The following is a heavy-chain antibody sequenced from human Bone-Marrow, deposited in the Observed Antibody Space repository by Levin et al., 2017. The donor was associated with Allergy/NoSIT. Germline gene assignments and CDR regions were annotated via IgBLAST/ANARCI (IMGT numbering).Heavy chain of an antibody. Sequence: GESLKISCVFSGSDFSVYRMNWVRQAPGKGLEWVSGISGDSRYIDYADSLQGRFTVSRDNAKNSLFLQINSLRADDTALYYCARRYNYGVIHSYGLDLWGQGTTVTVSS. J-gene: IGHJ6*02. CDR3: ARRYNYGVIHSYGLDL. CDR2: ISGDSRYI. V-gene: IGHV3-21*06. CDR1: GSDFSVYR. D-gene: IGHD5-18*01.